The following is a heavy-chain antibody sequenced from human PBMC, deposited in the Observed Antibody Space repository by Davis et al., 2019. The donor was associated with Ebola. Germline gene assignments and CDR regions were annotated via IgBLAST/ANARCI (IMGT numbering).Heavy chain of an antibody. CDR1: GGSISSGGHY. V-gene: IGHV4-31*11. Sequence: SETLSLTCAVSGGSISSGGHYWSWIRQHPGKGLEWIGYIYYSGSTYYNPSLKSRVTISVDTSKNPFSLKLSSVTAADTAVYYCARGSLAFGGVIVPYYFDYWGQGTLVTVSS. D-gene: IGHD3-16*02. CDR2: IYYSGST. J-gene: IGHJ4*02. CDR3: ARGSLAFGGVIVPYYFDY.